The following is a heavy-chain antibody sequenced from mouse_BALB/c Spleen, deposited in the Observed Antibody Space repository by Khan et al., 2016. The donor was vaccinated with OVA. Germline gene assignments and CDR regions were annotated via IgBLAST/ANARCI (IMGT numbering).Heavy chain of an antibody. Sequence: EVQLQESGGDLVKPGGSLKLSCAASGFTFSSYSMSWVRQTPDKRLEWVASISSGGDYTYYPDSVKGRFTISRDNTKNTLYLQMSVLKSEDTAMYYCADHLTGTFANWGQGTLVTVSA. V-gene: IGHV5-6*01. J-gene: IGHJ3*01. CDR1: GFTFSSYS. CDR3: ADHLTGTFAN. CDR2: ISSGGDYT. D-gene: IGHD4-1*01.